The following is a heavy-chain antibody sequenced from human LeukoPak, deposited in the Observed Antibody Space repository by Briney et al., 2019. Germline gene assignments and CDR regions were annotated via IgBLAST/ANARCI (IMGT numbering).Heavy chain of an antibody. CDR2: ISYDGSNK. CDR3: ARDPSNDYGDSVYFDY. Sequence: PGGSLRLSCAASGFTFSSYAMHWVRQAPGKGLEWVAVISYDGSNKYYADSVKGQFTISRDNSKNTLYLQRNSLRAEDTAVYYCARDPSNDYGDSVYFDYWGQGTLVTVSS. D-gene: IGHD4-17*01. CDR1: GFTFSSYA. J-gene: IGHJ4*02. V-gene: IGHV3-30-3*01.